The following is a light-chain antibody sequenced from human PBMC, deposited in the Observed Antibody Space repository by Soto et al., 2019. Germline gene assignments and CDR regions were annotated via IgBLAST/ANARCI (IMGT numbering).Light chain of an antibody. CDR2: GAS. J-gene: IGKJ3*01. CDR1: QSVSSTY. CDR3: QQFGTIPFT. V-gene: IGKV3-20*01. Sequence: EIVLTQSPGTLSLSPGERATLSCRASQSVSSTYLGWYQQKPGQAPRLLISGASNRAIGIPDRFSGSGSGTDFTLTISRLAPEDFAVYYCQQFGTIPFTFGPGTKVDV.